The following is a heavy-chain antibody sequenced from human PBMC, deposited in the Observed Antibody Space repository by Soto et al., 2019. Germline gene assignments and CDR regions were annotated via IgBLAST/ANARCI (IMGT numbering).Heavy chain of an antibody. V-gene: IGHV1-46*01. CDR1: GYTFTTYH. CDR3: VRGYCTSSASCEGDFQH. Sequence: QVQLVQSGAEVKEPGASVKISCKASGYTFTTYHIHWVRQAPGQGLDWMGMIDPIGGNTGYARKLQGRVAMTRDTSTGTAYLEVNSLRFDDTAMYFCVRGYCTSSASCEGDFQHWGQCTLVTVSS. CDR2: IDPIGGNT. D-gene: IGHD2-2*01. J-gene: IGHJ1*01.